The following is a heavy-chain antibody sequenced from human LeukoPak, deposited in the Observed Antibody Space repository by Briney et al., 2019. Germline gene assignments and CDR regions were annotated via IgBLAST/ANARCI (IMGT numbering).Heavy chain of an antibody. D-gene: IGHD1-26*01. CDR1: GYTLTELS. V-gene: IGHV1-24*01. Sequence: ASVKVSCKASGYTLTELSMHWVRQAPGKGLEWMGGFDPEDGETIYAQKFQGRVAMTRDTSISTAYMELSRLRSDDTAVYYCARDPIVGTTTVNWFDPWGQGTLVTVSS. J-gene: IGHJ5*02. CDR2: FDPEDGET. CDR3: ARDPIVGTTTVNWFDP.